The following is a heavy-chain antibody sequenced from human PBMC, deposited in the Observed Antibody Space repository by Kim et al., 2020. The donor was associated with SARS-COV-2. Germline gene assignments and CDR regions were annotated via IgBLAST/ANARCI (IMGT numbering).Heavy chain of an antibody. V-gene: IGHV3-30*02. D-gene: IGHD1-1*01. J-gene: IGHJ6*02. Sequence: KGRFTISRDNSKNTLYLQMNSLRAEDTAVYYCAKVNEANTHYYYYYGMDVWGQGTTVTVSS. CDR3: AKVNEANTHYYYYYGMDV.